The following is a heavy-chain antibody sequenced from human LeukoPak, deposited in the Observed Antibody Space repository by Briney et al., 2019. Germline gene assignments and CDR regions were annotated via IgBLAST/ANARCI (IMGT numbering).Heavy chain of an antibody. CDR3: ARGYYDSSGYYGTNYFDY. CDR1: GASISSGGYY. Sequence: SETLSLTCTVSGASISSGGYYWSWIRQHPGTGLEWIGYIYYSGGTYYNPSLKSRLTISIDTSKNQFSLKLSSVTAADTAVYYCARGYYDSSGYYGTNYFDYWGRGTLVTVSS. V-gene: IGHV4-31*03. D-gene: IGHD3-22*01. CDR2: IYYSGGT. J-gene: IGHJ4*02.